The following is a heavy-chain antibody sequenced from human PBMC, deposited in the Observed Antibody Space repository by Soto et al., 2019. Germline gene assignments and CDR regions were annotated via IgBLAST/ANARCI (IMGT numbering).Heavy chain of an antibody. V-gene: IGHV4-30-4*01. J-gene: IGHJ5*02. D-gene: IGHD5-18*01. Sequence: SETLSLTCTVSGGSISSGDYYWSWIRQPPGKGLEWIGYIYYSGSTYYNPSLKSRVTISVDTSKNQFSLKLSSVTAADTAVYYCARDHGGKRGYSYGYTTTNWFDPWGQGTLVTVSS. CDR1: GGSISSGDYY. CDR2: IYYSGST. CDR3: ARDHGGKRGYSYGYTTTNWFDP.